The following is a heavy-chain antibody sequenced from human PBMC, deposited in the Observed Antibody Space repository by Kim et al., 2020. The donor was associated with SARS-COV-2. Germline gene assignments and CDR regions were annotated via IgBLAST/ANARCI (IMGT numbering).Heavy chain of an antibody. CDR2: IYTSGST. D-gene: IGHD2-2*01. CDR3: ARVAAVGPYQLLSTYYYYGMDV. Sequence: SETLSLTCTVSGGSISSYYWSWIRQPAGKGLEWIGRIYTSGSTNYNPSLKSRVTMSVDTSKNQFSLKLSSVTAADTAVYYCARVAAVGPYQLLSTYYYYGMDVWGQGTPVTVSS. J-gene: IGHJ6*02. CDR1: GGSISSYY. V-gene: IGHV4-4*07.